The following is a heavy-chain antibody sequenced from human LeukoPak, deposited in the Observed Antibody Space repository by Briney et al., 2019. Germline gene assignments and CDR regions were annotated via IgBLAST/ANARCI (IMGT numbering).Heavy chain of an antibody. D-gene: IGHD3-10*01. J-gene: IGHJ5*02. CDR3: ARSSNRITMVRGSDWFDP. Sequence: QPGRSLRLSRAPPGVTFSSYGMHWVRQAPGKGLERVAVIWYVGSNKYYADSVKGRFTISRDNSKNTLYLQMNSLRAEDTAVYYCARSSNRITMVRGSDWFDPWGQGTLVTVSP. V-gene: IGHV3-33*01. CDR2: IWYVGSNK. CDR1: GVTFSSYG.